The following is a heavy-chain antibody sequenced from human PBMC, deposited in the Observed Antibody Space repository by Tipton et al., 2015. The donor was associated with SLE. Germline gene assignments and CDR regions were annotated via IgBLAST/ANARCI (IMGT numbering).Heavy chain of an antibody. J-gene: IGHJ3*02. CDR1: GFTFSSYG. Sequence: LRLSCAASGFTFSSYGMHWVRQPPGKGLEWIGEINHSGSTNYNPSLKSRVTISVDTSKNQFSLKLSSVTAADTAVYYCATIWGSGAFDIWGQGTMVTVSS. CDR2: INHSGST. V-gene: IGHV4-34*08. CDR3: ATIWGSGAFDI. D-gene: IGHD7-27*01.